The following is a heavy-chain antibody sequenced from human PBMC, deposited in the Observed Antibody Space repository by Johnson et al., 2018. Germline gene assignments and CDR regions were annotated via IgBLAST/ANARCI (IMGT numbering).Heavy chain of an antibody. V-gene: IGHV5-51*01. J-gene: IGHJ4*02. Sequence: VQLVQSGAEVKKPGESLKISCKASGYSFSSFWIGWVRQMPGKGLEWMGIVNPADSDTRHSPSFQGQVTMSVDKSTNTAYLQWSSLKASDTAMYYCARQGVAVTLDYWGQGTLVTVSS. CDR3: ARQGVAVTLDY. CDR2: VNPADSDT. D-gene: IGHD2-21*02. CDR1: GYSFSSFW.